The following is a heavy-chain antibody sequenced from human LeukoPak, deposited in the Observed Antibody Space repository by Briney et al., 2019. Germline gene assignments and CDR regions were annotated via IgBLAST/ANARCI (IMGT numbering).Heavy chain of an antibody. J-gene: IGHJ5*02. D-gene: IGHD3-3*01. CDR2: INHSGST. Sequence: SSETLSLTCAVYGGSFSGYYWSWIRQPPGKGLEWIGEINHSGSTNYNPSLKSRVTTSVDTSKNQFSLKLSSVTAADTAVYYCARGKYYDFWSGYYWFDPWGQGTLVTVSS. CDR1: GGSFSGYY. CDR3: ARGKYYDFWSGYYWFDP. V-gene: IGHV4-34*01.